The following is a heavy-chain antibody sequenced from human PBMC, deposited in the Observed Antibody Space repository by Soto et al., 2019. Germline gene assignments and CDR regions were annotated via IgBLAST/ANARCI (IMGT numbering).Heavy chain of an antibody. Sequence: SETLSLTCTVSGGSISSGGYYWSWIRQHPGKGLEWIGYIYYSGSTYYNPSLKSRVTISVDTSKNQFSLKLSSVTAADTAVYYCARDHNAARKLGYCSGGSCPNWFDPWGQGTLVTVSS. CDR1: GGSISSGGYY. CDR2: IYYSGST. J-gene: IGHJ5*02. D-gene: IGHD2-15*01. V-gene: IGHV4-31*03. CDR3: ARDHNAARKLGYCSGGSCPNWFDP.